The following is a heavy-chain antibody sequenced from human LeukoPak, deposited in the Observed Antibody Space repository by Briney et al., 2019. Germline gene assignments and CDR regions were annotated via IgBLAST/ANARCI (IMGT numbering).Heavy chain of an antibody. CDR3: ARDPAAWDY. V-gene: IGHV3-7*04. CDR2: IEADGTEK. CDR1: GFTFKNYW. J-gene: IGHJ4*02. Sequence: GGSLRLSCVASGFTFKNYWMSWVRQAPGKGLEWVANIEADGTEKYYVDSVKGRSTVSRDNARNSLYLQMSSLRVEDTAVYYCARDPAAWDYWGQGTLVTVSS. D-gene: IGHD6-13*01.